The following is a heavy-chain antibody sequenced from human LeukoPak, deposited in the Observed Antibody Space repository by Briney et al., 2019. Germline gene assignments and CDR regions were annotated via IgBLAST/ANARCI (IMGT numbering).Heavy chain of an antibody. CDR1: GFTFTYYA. Sequence: PGRSLRLSCAVSGFTFTYYAMHWVRQAPGKGLEWVAVISHDGSDKQYADSVKGQVTISRDNSKSTLYLQMDSLRAGDTAVYYCAREGDTGSWYFDYWGQGTLVTVSS. CDR3: AREGDTGSWYFDY. J-gene: IGHJ4*02. CDR2: ISHDGSDK. V-gene: IGHV3-30-3*01. D-gene: IGHD2-21*02.